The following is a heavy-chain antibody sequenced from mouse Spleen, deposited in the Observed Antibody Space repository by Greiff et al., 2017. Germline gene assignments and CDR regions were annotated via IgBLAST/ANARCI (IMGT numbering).Heavy chain of an antibody. V-gene: IGHV1-80*01. CDR2: IYPGDGDT. CDR1: GYAFSSYW. Sequence: VMLVESGAELVKPGASVKISCKASGYAFSSYWMNWVKQRPGKGLEWIGQIYPGDGDTNYNGKFKGKATLTADKSSSTAYMQLSSLTSEDSAVYFCARDGGYAMDYWGQGTSVTVSS. CDR3: ARDGGYAMDY. J-gene: IGHJ4*01.